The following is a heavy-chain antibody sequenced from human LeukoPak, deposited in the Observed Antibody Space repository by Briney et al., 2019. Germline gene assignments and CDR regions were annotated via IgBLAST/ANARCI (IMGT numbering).Heavy chain of an antibody. CDR1: GYTFANYW. CDR2: IYPGDSDT. CDR3: ARQVGGYSRGWYANY. D-gene: IGHD6-19*01. Sequence: GESLKISCQGSGYTFANYWIAWVRQMPGKGLEWMGVIYPGDSDTKYSPSFQGQVTISADKSINTAYLQWNSLKASDTAMYYCARQVGGYSRGWYANYWGQGTLVTVSS. V-gene: IGHV5-51*01. J-gene: IGHJ4*02.